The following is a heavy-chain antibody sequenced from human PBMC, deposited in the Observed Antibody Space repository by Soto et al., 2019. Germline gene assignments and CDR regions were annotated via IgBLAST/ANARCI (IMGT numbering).Heavy chain of an antibody. J-gene: IGHJ6*02. Sequence: ASVKVSCKASGYTFTTFAIHWVRQAPGQGLEWMGRINAGNGSPKYAQKFQDRVTMTRDTSASTVYMELSSLRSEDTAVYYCARDALGIAVAGTVYYYYGMDVWGQGTTVTVSS. CDR3: ARDALGIAVAGTVYYYYGMDV. D-gene: IGHD6-19*01. CDR2: INAGNGSP. V-gene: IGHV1-3*01. CDR1: GYTFTTFA.